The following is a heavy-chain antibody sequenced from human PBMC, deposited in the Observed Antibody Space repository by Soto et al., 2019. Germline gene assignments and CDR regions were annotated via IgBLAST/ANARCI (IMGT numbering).Heavy chain of an antibody. Sequence: SVKVSCKASGGTFSSYAISWVLQAPGQGLEWMGGIIPIFGTANYAQKFQGRVTITADESTSTAYMELSSLRSEDTAVYYCAKIWSGYYGAFDIWGQGTMVTVSS. CDR1: GGTFSSYA. J-gene: IGHJ3*02. CDR2: IIPIFGTA. D-gene: IGHD3-3*01. CDR3: AKIWSGYYGAFDI. V-gene: IGHV1-69*13.